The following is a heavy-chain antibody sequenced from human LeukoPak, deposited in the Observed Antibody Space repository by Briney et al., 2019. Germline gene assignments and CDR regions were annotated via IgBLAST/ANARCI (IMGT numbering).Heavy chain of an antibody. J-gene: IGHJ4*02. Sequence: ASVKVSCKASGYTCTGYYMHWVRQAPGQGLEWMGWINPNSGGTNYAQKFQGRVTMTRDTSISTAYMELSRRRSDDKTVYYCARDGCSGWCSGYDYWGQGTLVTVSS. V-gene: IGHV1-2*02. D-gene: IGHD6-19*01. CDR3: ARDGCSGWCSGYDY. CDR2: INPNSGGT. CDR1: GYTCTGYY.